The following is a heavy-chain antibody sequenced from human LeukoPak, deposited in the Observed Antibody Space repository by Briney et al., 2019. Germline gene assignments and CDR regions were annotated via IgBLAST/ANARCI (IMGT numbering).Heavy chain of an antibody. J-gene: IGHJ4*02. Sequence: ASVKVSCKASGYTFTNYGINWVRQAPGQALEWMGWISPYNGNTNYAQRLQGRVTMTTDTSTSTAYMELSSLRSEDTAVYYCARAVAATTLTRVYFDYWGQGTLVTVSS. CDR1: GYTFTNYG. CDR3: ARAVAATTLTRVYFDY. CDR2: ISPYNGNT. V-gene: IGHV1-18*01. D-gene: IGHD2-15*01.